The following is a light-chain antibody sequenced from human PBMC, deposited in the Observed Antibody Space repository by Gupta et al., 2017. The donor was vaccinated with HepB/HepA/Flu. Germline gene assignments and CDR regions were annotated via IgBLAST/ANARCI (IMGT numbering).Light chain of an antibody. CDR3: QQRNSTPIT. V-gene: IGKV1-39*01. Sequence: DIQMTQSPSSLSASVGDRVTITCRASQSISSYLNWYQQKPGKAPKLLIYAASRVKSGVPSRFSGSGYGTDFTLTISRRQPEDFATYYCQQRNSTPITFGRGTKVDIK. J-gene: IGKJ4*01. CDR2: AAS. CDR1: QSISSY.